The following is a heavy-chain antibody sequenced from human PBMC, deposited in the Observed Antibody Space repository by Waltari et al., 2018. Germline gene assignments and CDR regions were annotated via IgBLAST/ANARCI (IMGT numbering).Heavy chain of an antibody. CDR1: GFTVSSNY. D-gene: IGHD1-26*01. CDR3: AREGATLIHDAFDI. V-gene: IGHV3-53*02. CDR2: IYSGGST. Sequence: EVQLVETGGGLIQPGGSLRLSCAASGFTVSSNYMSWVRQAPGKGLEWVSVIYSGGSTYYADSVKGRFTISRDNSKNTLYLQMNSLRAEDTALYYCAREGATLIHDAFDIWGQGTMVTVSS. J-gene: IGHJ3*02.